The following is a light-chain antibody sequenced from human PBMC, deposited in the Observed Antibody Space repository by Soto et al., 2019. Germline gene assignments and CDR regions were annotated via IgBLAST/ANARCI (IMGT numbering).Light chain of an antibody. J-gene: IGLJ1*01. CDR2: DVN. V-gene: IGLV2-14*03. Sequence: QSVLTQPSSVSGSPGQSITVSCSGISSDFGVSNYVSWYQQHPGKAPRLIIFDVNNRPAGVSPRFSGSKSGDTASLTISGLQTEDEAHYSCTSYRGNALYVFGPGTKVTVL. CDR1: SSDFGVSNY. CDR3: TSYRGNALYV.